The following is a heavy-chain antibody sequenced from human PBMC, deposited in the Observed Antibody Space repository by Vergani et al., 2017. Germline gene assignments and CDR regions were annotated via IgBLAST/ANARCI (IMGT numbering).Heavy chain of an antibody. D-gene: IGHD3-10*01. V-gene: IGHV4-38-2*01. CDR3: ARGGLGVYGSGSYYPFDY. Sequence: QVQLQESGPGLVKPSETLSLTCAVSGYSISSGYYWGWIRQPPGKGLEWIGEINHSGSTNYNPSLKSRVTISVDTSKNQFSLKLSSVTAADTAVYYCARGGLGVYGSGSYYPFDYWGQGTLVTVSS. CDR1: GYSISSGYY. J-gene: IGHJ4*02. CDR2: INHSGST.